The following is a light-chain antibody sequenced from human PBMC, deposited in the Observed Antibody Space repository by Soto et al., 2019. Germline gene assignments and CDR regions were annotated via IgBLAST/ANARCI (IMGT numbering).Light chain of an antibody. J-gene: IGLJ1*01. CDR2: EGS. Sequence: QSALTQPASVSGSPGQSITVSCTGTSSDIGSYDLVSWYQRHPGKAPKLIIFEGSKRPSGVSNRFSGSKSGNTASLTLSGLQAEDEADYYCCSYAGSNTFVFGTGTQLTVL. CDR3: CSYAGSNTFV. CDR1: SSDIGSYDL. V-gene: IGLV2-23*01.